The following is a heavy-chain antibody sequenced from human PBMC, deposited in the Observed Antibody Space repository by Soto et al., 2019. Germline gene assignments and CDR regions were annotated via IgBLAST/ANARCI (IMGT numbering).Heavy chain of an antibody. J-gene: IGHJ4*02. V-gene: IGHV3-23*01. CDR1: GFTFSSYA. D-gene: IGHD3-16*02. Sequence: PGGSLRLSCAASGFTFSSYAMSWVRQAPGKGLEWVSAISGSGGSTYYADPVKGRITTSRDNSKNTLYLQMNSLRAEDTVVYYCARDIVDSIYWGQGTLVTVSS. CDR3: ARDIVDSIY. CDR2: ISGSGGST.